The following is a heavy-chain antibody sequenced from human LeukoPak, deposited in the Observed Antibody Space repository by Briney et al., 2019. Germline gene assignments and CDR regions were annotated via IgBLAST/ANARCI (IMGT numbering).Heavy chain of an antibody. CDR1: GYSFTSYG. CDR2: ISPYNGNT. Sequence: ASVKVSCRTSGYSFTSYGISWVRQAPGRGLEWMGWISPYNGNTNYAQKVQGRVTMTTDTSTSTAYMELRSLRSDDTAVYYCARGGYIDGYDYWGQGTLVTVSS. CDR3: ARGGYIDGYDY. V-gene: IGHV1-18*01. D-gene: IGHD5-18*01. J-gene: IGHJ4*02.